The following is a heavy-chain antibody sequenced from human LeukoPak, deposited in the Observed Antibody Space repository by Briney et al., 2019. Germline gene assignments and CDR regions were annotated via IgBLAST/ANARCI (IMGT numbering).Heavy chain of an antibody. CDR1: GGSISSYY. CDR3: AASMVRGSFAGAFDI. D-gene: IGHD3-10*01. CDR2: IYYSGST. V-gene: IGHV4-59*12. J-gene: IGHJ3*02. Sequence: SETLSLTCTVSGGSISSYYWSWIRQPPGKGLEWIGYIYYSGSTNYNPSLKSRVTISVDTSKNQFSLKLSSVTAADTAVYYCAASMVRGSFAGAFDIWGQGTMVTVSS.